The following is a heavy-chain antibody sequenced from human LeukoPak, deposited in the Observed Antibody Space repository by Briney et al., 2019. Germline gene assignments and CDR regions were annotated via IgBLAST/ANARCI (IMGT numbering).Heavy chain of an antibody. Sequence: GGSLRLSCAASGFTFSSYAMSWVRQAPGKGLEWVSAISGSGGSTYYADSVKGRFTISRDNSKNTLYLQMNSLRAEDTAVYYCAKMGGCSSTSCPPLPYYYYGMDVWGKGTTVTVSS. J-gene: IGHJ6*04. CDR3: AKMGGCSSTSCPPLPYYYYGMDV. CDR2: ISGSGGST. D-gene: IGHD2-2*01. CDR1: GFTFSSYA. V-gene: IGHV3-23*01.